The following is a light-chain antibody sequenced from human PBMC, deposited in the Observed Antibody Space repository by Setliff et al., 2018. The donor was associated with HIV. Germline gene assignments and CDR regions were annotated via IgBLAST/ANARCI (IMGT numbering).Light chain of an antibody. CDR3: SSYAITNTLP. J-gene: IGLJ1*01. CDR1: SNDIGSYYR. Sequence: QSALTQPASVSGSPGQSITISCTGISNDIGSYYRVSWCQQHPGKAPKLILYEVRNRPSGVSNRFSGSKSGNTASLTISGLQAEDEGDYYCSSYAITNTLPFGTGTKV. V-gene: IGLV2-14*02. CDR2: EVR.